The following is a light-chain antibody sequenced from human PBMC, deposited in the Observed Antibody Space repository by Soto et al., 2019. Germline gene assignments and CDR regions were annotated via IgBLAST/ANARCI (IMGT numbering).Light chain of an antibody. Sequence: QSVLTQPPSASGSPGQSVTISCTGTSSDVGHYNYVSWYQHHPGKAPKLMIFEVTKRPSGVPDRFSGFKSGNTASLTVSGLQAEDEADYYCSSYADSNIFVFGTGTKVTV. V-gene: IGLV2-8*01. J-gene: IGLJ1*01. CDR1: SSDVGHYNY. CDR3: SSYADSNIFV. CDR2: EVT.